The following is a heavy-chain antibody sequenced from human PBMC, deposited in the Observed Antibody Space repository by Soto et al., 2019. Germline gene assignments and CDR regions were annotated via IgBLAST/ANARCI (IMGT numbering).Heavy chain of an antibody. CDR2: ISWNSNII. J-gene: IGHJ4*02. V-gene: IGHV3-9*01. Sequence: GGSLRLSCAASGFTFDDYARHWVRRVPGKGLEWVSSISWNSNIIGYADSVKGRFTISRDNAKNSLYLQMNSLRPEDTALYYCAKGGPDGFCSGGRCYFDYWGQGTLVTVSS. CDR3: AKGGPDGFCSGGRCYFDY. CDR1: GFTFDDYA. D-gene: IGHD2-15*01.